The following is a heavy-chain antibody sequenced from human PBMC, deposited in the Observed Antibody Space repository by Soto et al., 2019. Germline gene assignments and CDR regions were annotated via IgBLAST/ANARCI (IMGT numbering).Heavy chain of an antibody. CDR3: AKAPISRRAAAGSVVY. CDR2: ISGSGGST. CDR1: GFTFSSYA. D-gene: IGHD6-13*01. Sequence: PGGSLRLSCAASGFTFSSYAMSWVRQAPGKGLEWVSAISGSGGSTYYADSVKGRFTISRDNSKNTLYLQMNSLRAEDTAVYYCAKAPISRRAAAGSVVYWGQGTLVTVSS. V-gene: IGHV3-23*01. J-gene: IGHJ4*02.